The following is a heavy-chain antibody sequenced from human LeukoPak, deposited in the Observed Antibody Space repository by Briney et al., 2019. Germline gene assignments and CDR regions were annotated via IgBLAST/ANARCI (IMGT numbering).Heavy chain of an antibody. CDR1: GYRFPTYW. Sequence: GESLQISCKGSGYRFPTYWIAWVRPMPGKGLEWMGIIYPDESNIRYSPSFQGQVNISADKSISTAYLQWSSLKASDTAMYYCARPPSRGYSSSFEYWGQGTLVTVSS. V-gene: IGHV5-51*01. J-gene: IGHJ4*02. D-gene: IGHD2-2*03. CDR3: ARPPSRGYSSSFEY. CDR2: IYPDESNI.